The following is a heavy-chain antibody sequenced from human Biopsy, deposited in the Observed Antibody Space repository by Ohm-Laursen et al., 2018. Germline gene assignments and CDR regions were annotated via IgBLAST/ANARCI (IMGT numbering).Heavy chain of an antibody. J-gene: IGHJ6*02. Sequence: SLRLSCTASGFTFSVYAMHWVRQAPGKGLEWVAIIWNDGSSEYYADSVKVRFTISRDNSKNTVYLQMNSLRVEDTAVYYCARDPIVGSKADGMDVWGQGTTVTVSS. CDR3: ARDPIVGSKADGMDV. V-gene: IGHV3-33*01. CDR1: GFTFSVYA. CDR2: IWNDGSSE. D-gene: IGHD1-26*01.